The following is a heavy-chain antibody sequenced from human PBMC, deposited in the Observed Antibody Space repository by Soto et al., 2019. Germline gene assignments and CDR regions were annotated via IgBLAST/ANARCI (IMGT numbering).Heavy chain of an antibody. D-gene: IGHD2-21*02. J-gene: IGHJ6*02. CDR3: LTANYYYGMDV. CDR2: IWNDGSNK. Sequence: SLRLSCAASGFTFSAYDIHWVRQAPGKGLEWVSVIWNDGSNKYYADSVKGRFTISRDNAKNTLYLQMNSLRDEDTAVYYCLTANYYYGMDVWGQGTTVTVSS. V-gene: IGHV3-33*01. CDR1: GFTFSAYD.